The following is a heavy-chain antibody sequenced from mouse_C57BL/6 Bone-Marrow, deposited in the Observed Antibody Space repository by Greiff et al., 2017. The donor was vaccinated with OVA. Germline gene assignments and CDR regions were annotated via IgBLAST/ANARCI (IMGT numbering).Heavy chain of an antibody. Sequence: QVQLQQSGAELVMPGASVKLSCKASGYTFTSYWMHWVKQRPGQGLEWIGEIDPSDSYTNYNQKFKGKSTLTVDKSSSTAYMQLSSLTSEDAAVYYCASSVVGGYFDVWGTGTTVTVSS. J-gene: IGHJ1*03. D-gene: IGHD1-1*01. CDR2: IDPSDSYT. CDR1: GYTFTSYW. V-gene: IGHV1-69*01. CDR3: ASSVVGGYFDV.